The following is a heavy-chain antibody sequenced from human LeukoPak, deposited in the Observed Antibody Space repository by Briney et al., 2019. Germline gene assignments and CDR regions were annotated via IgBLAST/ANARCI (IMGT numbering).Heavy chain of an antibody. CDR3: VRGGASGIDY. J-gene: IGHJ4*02. V-gene: IGHV3-64*01. Sequence: PGGSLRLSCTASGFALGSFAMHWVRQGAGKRLEYISAISVNGNTTYYVTSVKGRFVISRDNSRNKLYLQMGRLRPEDTAMYFCVRGGASGIDYWGRGALVAVS. D-gene: IGHD1-26*01. CDR1: GFALGSFA. CDR2: ISVNGNTT.